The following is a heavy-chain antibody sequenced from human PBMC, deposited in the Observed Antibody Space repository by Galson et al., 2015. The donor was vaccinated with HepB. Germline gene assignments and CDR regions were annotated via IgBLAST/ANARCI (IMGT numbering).Heavy chain of an antibody. CDR3: ARDLRAVAGTNWFDP. V-gene: IGHV3-30*04. J-gene: IGHJ5*02. Sequence: SLRLSCAASGFTFSSYAMHWVRQAPGKGLEWVAVISYDGSNKYYADSVKGRFTISRDNSKNTLYLQMNSLRAEDTAVYYCARDLRAVAGTNWFDPWGQGTLVTVSS. D-gene: IGHD6-19*01. CDR1: GFTFSSYA. CDR2: ISYDGSNK.